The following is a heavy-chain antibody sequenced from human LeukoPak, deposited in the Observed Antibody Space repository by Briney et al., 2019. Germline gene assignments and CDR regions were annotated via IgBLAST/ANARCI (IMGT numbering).Heavy chain of an antibody. V-gene: IGHV1-46*01. J-gene: IGHJ4*02. CDR2: IKVSGGRT. CDR3: AREPPESHYFDF. Sequence: ASVKVSCKASGYTFSGFYVHWVRQAPGQGLEWMGIIKVSGGRTEYAQKFQGRVTMTRDMSTSTVYMELNNLRSEDTAVYYCAREPPESHYFDFWGQGTLVTVSS. CDR1: GYTFSGFY.